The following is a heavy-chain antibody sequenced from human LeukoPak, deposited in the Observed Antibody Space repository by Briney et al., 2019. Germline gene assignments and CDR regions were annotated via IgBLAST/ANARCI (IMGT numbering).Heavy chain of an antibody. Sequence: GSLRLSCAASGFTFSTYSMKWVRQAPGKGLEWVSYISDSGAMYYADSVKGRFTISRDNAKNSLYLQMNSLRAEDTALYYCAKDIGAAMAITLFDYWGQGTLVTVSS. J-gene: IGHJ4*02. CDR2: ISDSGAM. V-gene: IGHV3-48*04. CDR3: AKDIGAAMAITLFDY. CDR1: GFTFSTYS. D-gene: IGHD5-18*01.